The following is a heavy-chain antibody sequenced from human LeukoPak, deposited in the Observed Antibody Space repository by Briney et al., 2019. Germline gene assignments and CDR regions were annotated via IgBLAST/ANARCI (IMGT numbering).Heavy chain of an antibody. CDR1: GFTFDNYG. CDR3: ASLAAAGNCFDP. V-gene: IGHV3-20*04. J-gene: IGHJ5*02. CDR2: IHWYGGRT. Sequence: GGSLRLSCAASGFTFDNYGINWVRQAQGPGLEWVSRIHWYGGRTAYADSVKGRFIISRDNAKNSLYLQMNSLRAEATAVYYCASLAAAGNCFDPWGQGTLVTVSS. D-gene: IGHD6-13*01.